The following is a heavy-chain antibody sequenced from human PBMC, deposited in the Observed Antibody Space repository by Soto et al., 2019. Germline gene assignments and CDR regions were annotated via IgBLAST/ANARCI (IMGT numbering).Heavy chain of an antibody. J-gene: IGHJ4*02. CDR3: ARDPSLVAGPFDY. D-gene: IGHD6-19*01. CDR1: GFTFSSYS. Sequence: EVQLVESGGGLVQPGGSLRLSCAASGFTFSSYSMNWVRQAPGKGREWVSYISSSSSTIYYADSVKGRFTISRDNAKNSLYLQMNSLRAEDTAVYYCARDPSLVAGPFDYWGQGTLVTVSS. CDR2: ISSSSSTI. V-gene: IGHV3-48*01.